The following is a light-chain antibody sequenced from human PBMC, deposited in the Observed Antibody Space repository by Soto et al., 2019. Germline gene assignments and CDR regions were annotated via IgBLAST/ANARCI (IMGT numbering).Light chain of an antibody. CDR2: EVS. CDR3: CSYTSSRTYV. J-gene: IGLJ1*01. Sequence: QSVLTQPPSASGSPGQSVTISCTGTSSDVGGYNYVSWYQHHPGKAPKLIIYEVSNRPSGVSDRFSGSKSGNTASLTISGLQAEDEADYYCCSYTSSRTYVFGTGTKVTVL. CDR1: SSDVGGYNY. V-gene: IGLV2-14*01.